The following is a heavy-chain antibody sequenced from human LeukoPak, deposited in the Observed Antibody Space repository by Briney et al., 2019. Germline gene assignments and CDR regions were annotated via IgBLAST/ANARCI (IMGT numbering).Heavy chain of an antibody. CDR3: ARRPLLWFGELLYPFDY. J-gene: IGHJ4*02. CDR1: GGSISSSSYY. D-gene: IGHD3-10*01. Sequence: SETLSLTCTVSGGSISSSSYYWGWIRQPPGKGLEWIVSIYYSGSTYYNPSLKSRVTISVDTSKNQFSLKLSSVTAADTAVYYCARRPLLWFGELLYPFDYWGQGTLVTVSS. V-gene: IGHV4-39*01. CDR2: IYYSGST.